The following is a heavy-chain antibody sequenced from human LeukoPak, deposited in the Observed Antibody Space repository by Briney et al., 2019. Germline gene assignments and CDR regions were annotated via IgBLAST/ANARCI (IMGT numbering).Heavy chain of an antibody. D-gene: IGHD3-22*01. CDR3: VRSHYYDGSGYYYDY. Sequence: GGSLRLSCAASGFTFSNYWMHWVRRAPGKGLVWVSRITSDASSTSYADSVKGRFTISRDNAKNTLSLQMTSLRAEDTAVYYCVRSHYYDGSGYYYDYWGQGTLVAVSS. CDR1: GFTFSNYW. CDR2: ITSDASST. J-gene: IGHJ4*02. V-gene: IGHV3-74*01.